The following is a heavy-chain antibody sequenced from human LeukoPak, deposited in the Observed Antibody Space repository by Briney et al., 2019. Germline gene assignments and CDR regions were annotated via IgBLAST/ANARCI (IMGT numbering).Heavy chain of an antibody. CDR3: ARVVGLTGYSSSWYSGYYYYMDV. CDR2: IIPIFGTT. D-gene: IGHD6-13*01. V-gene: IGHV1-69*06. J-gene: IGHJ6*03. CDR1: GGTFSSYA. Sequence: VASVKVSCKASGGTFSSYAISWVRQAPGQGLEWMGGIIPIFGTTNYAQKFQDRVTITADKSTSTAYMELSSLRSEDMAVYYCARVVGLTGYSSSWYSGYYYYMDVWGKGTTVTVSS.